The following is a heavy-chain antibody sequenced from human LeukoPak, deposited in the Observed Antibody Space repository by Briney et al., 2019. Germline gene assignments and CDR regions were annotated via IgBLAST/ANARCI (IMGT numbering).Heavy chain of an antibody. D-gene: IGHD3-10*01. V-gene: IGHV3-49*03. CDR2: IRSKAYGGTT. CDR1: GFTFGDYA. Sequence: GGSLRLSCTASGFTFGDYAMSWFRQAPGKELEWVRFIRSKAYGGTTEYAASVKGRFTISRDDSKSIAYLQMNSLKTEDTAVYYCTRDIGLLWFGELRYFDYWGQGTLVTVSS. J-gene: IGHJ4*02. CDR3: TRDIGLLWFGELRYFDY.